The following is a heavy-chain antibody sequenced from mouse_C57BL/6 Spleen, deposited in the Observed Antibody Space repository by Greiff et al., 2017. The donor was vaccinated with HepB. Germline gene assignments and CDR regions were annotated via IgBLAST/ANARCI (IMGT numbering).Heavy chain of an antibody. CDR3: ARQGRQPQSMDY. Sequence: EVKLVESGGDLVKPGGSLKLSCAASGFTFSSYGMSWVRQTPDKRLEWVATISSGGSYTYYTDSVKGRFTISRDNAKNTLYLQMSSLKSEDTAMYYCARQGRQPQSMDYWGQGTSVTVSS. J-gene: IGHJ4*01. D-gene: IGHD3-2*01. CDR1: GFTFSSYG. V-gene: IGHV5-6*01. CDR2: ISSGGSYT.